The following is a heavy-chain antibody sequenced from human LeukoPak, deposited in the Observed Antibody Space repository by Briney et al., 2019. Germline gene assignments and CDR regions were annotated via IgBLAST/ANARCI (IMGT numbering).Heavy chain of an antibody. J-gene: IGHJ4*02. Sequence: SETLSLTCTASGGSISSYYWSWSRQPPGKGLEWIGYIYYSGSTNYNPSLKSRVTISVDTSKNQFSLKLSSVTAADTAVYYCARDSRPYYGSGSFFDYWGQGTLVTVSS. CDR2: IYYSGST. CDR3: ARDSRPYYGSGSFFDY. CDR1: GGSISSYY. D-gene: IGHD3-10*01. V-gene: IGHV4-59*01.